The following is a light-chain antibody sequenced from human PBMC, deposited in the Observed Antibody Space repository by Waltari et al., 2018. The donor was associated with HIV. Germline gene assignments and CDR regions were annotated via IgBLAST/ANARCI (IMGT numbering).Light chain of an antibody. V-gene: IGKV3-20*01. CDR3: QQYGRSPRT. Sequence: ALTQSPGTLSLSPGERVTLSCGASQRIKNSLAWYQQKPGQAPRLLIYDASSRATGTPDRFSGSGSGTDFTLSISRLEPEDFAVYYCQQYGRSPRTFGQGTKVEIK. J-gene: IGKJ1*01. CDR1: QRIKNS. CDR2: DAS.